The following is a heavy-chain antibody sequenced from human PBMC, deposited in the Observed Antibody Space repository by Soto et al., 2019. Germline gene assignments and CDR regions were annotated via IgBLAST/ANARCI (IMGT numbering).Heavy chain of an antibody. CDR2: INHSGST. CDR1: GGSFSGYY. Sequence: SETLSLTCAVYGGSFSGYYWSWIRQPPGKGLEWIGEINHSGSTNYNPSLKSRVTISVDTSKNQFSLKLSSVTAADTAVYYCASIAVGPGNTFYYYYGMDVWGQGTTVTVSS. J-gene: IGHJ6*02. CDR3: ASIAVGPGNTFYYYYGMDV. V-gene: IGHV4-34*01. D-gene: IGHD6-19*01.